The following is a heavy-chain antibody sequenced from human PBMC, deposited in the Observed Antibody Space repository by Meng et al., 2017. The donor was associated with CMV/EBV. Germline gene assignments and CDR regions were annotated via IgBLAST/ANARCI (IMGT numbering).Heavy chain of an antibody. V-gene: IGHV3-15*01. J-gene: IGHJ6*02. CDR1: GFTSSNAW. D-gene: IGHD4-11*01. CDR3: TTDTVTTVTTSPMWYYYYYYGMDV. CDR2: IKSKTDGGTT. Sequence: GESLKISCAASGFTSSNAWMSWVRQAPGKGLEWVGRIKSKTDGGTTDYAAPVKGRFTISRDDSKNTLYLQMHSLKTEDTAVYYCTTDTVTTVTTSPMWYYYYYYGMDVWGQGTTVTVSS.